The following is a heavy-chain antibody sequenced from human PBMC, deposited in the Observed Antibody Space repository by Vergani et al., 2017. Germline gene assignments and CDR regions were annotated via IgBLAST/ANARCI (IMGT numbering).Heavy chain of an antibody. V-gene: IGHV4-31*03. CDR1: GGSISSGGYY. CDR3: ARDLLVDTAMVGAFDI. CDR2: IYYSGST. D-gene: IGHD5-18*01. J-gene: IGHJ3*02. Sequence: QVQLQESGPGLVKPSQTLSLTCTVSGGSISSGGYYWSWIRQHPGKGLEWIGYIYYSGSTYYNPSLKSRVTISVDTSKNQFSLKLSSVTAADTAVYYCARDLLVDTAMVGAFDIWGQGTMVTVSS.